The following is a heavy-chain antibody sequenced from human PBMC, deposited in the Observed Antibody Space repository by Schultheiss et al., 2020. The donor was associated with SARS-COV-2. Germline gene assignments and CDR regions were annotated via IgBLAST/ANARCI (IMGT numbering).Heavy chain of an antibody. CDR3: AKDKGNVAYIFDY. J-gene: IGHJ4*02. Sequence: SETLSLTCTVSGGSISSSSYYWGWIRQPPGKGLEWIGYIYYSGSTYYNPSLKSRVTISVDTSKNQFSLKLSSVTAADTAVYYCAKDKGNVAYIFDYWGQGTQVTVSS. CDR1: GGSISSSSYY. V-gene: IGHV4-39*07. D-gene: IGHD5-12*01. CDR2: IYYSGST.